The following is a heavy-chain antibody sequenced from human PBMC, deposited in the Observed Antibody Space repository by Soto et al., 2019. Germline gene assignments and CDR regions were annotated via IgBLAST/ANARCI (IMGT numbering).Heavy chain of an antibody. CDR2: MYYTGKT. D-gene: IGHD1-26*01. V-gene: IGHV4-30-4*01. Sequence: QVQLQESGPGLVKPSQTLSLTCTVSGTTISSGDHYWSWIRQAPGKGLEWIGYMYYTGKTYYNTSLQSRVTLSVDTSKNQFSLKMTSVTAADTAMYFCARVYGRGDYFDFWGRGTLASVSS. CDR3: ARVYGRGDYFDF. CDR1: GTTISSGDHY. J-gene: IGHJ4*02.